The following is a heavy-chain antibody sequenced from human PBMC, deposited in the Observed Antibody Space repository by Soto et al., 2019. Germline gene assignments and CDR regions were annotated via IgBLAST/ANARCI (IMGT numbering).Heavy chain of an antibody. CDR3: ARDPSKNEITMVRGAPDY. CDR2: ISSSSSYI. D-gene: IGHD3-10*01. J-gene: IGHJ4*02. Sequence: PGGSLRLSCAASGFTFSSYSMNWVRQAPGKGLEWVPSISSSSSYIYYADSVKGRFTISRDNAKNSLYLQMNSLRAEDTAVYYCARDPSKNEITMVRGAPDYWGQETLFTGSS. V-gene: IGHV3-21*01. CDR1: GFTFSSYS.